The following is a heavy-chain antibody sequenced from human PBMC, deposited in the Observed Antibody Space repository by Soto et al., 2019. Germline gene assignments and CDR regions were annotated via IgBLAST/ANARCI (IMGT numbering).Heavy chain of an antibody. CDR3: ARGTQTTRIVGVGFDP. Sequence: QVQLQESGPGLVKPSQTLSLTCTVSGGSISSGGYYWSWIRQHPGKGLEWNGYIYYSGSTYYNPSRKSRVTISVDTSKNQFSLKLSSVTAADTAVYYCARGTQTTRIVGVGFDPWGQGTLVTVSS. CDR2: IYYSGST. V-gene: IGHV4-31*03. J-gene: IGHJ5*02. D-gene: IGHD3-22*01. CDR1: GGSISSGGYY.